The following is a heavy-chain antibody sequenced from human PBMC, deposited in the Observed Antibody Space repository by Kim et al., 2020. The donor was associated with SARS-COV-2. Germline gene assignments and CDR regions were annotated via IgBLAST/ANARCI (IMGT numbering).Heavy chain of an antibody. Sequence: GGSLRLSCAASGITFSSNYMSWVRQAPGKGLESVAKIKPDGSEKYYVDSVRGRFTITRDNAKNSLFLHMNSLRAEDTAVYYCAREVWWRFDYWGQGTLVTVSS. CDR1: GITFSSNY. D-gene: IGHD2-21*01. CDR3: AREVWWRFDY. V-gene: IGHV3-7*01. CDR2: IKPDGSEK. J-gene: IGHJ4*02.